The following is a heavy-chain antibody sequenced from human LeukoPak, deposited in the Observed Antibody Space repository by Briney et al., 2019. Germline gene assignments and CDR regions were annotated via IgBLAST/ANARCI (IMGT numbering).Heavy chain of an antibody. J-gene: IGHJ4*02. CDR3: SRGSGWLSVY. V-gene: IGHV3-49*04. CDR1: GFTFSSFA. D-gene: IGHD6-19*01. Sequence: GGSLRLSCAASGFTFSSFAMSWVRQAPGKGLEWIGFISGGTTEYAASVKGRFTISRDDSTSIAYLQMNSLTTEDTAVYYCSRGSGWLSVYWGQGTLVTVSS. CDR2: ISGGTT.